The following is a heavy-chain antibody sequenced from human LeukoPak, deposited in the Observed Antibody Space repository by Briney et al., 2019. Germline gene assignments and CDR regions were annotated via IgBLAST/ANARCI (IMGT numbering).Heavy chain of an antibody. J-gene: IGHJ4*02. Sequence: GGSLRLSCAASGFTFNIYAMNWVRQTPGKGLEWVSSITSRDGTTYYTDSVKGRFTISRDNSENTLYLQMNSLRAEDTAIYYCVRDRPNYYDSSGHYYRRDGDYWGQGTLVTVSS. CDR2: ITSRDGTT. CDR1: GFTFNIYA. V-gene: IGHV3-23*01. D-gene: IGHD3-22*01. CDR3: VRDRPNYYDSSGHYYRRDGDY.